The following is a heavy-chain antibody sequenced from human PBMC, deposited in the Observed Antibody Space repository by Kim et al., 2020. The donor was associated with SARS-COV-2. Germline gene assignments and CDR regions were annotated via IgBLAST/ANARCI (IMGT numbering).Heavy chain of an antibody. CDR1: GGSFSGYY. Sequence: SETLSLTCAVYGGSFSGYYWSWIRQPPGKGLEWIGEINHSGSTNYNPSLKSRVTISVDTSKNQFSLKLSSVTAADTAVYYCARPAHAVAGYSVFDYWGQGTLVTVSS. CDR2: INHSGST. J-gene: IGHJ4*02. V-gene: IGHV4-34*01. D-gene: IGHD6-19*01. CDR3: ARPAHAVAGYSVFDY.